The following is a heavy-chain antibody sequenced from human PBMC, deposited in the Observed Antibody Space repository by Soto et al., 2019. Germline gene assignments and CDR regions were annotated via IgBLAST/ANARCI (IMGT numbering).Heavy chain of an antibody. CDR3: ARGLPSGTRDRYYYYYYMDV. CDR2: INHSGST. J-gene: IGHJ6*03. Sequence: SETLSLTCAVYGGSFSGYYWSWIRQPPGKGLEWIGEINHSGSTNYNPSLKSRVTISVDTSKNQFSLKLSSVTAADTAVYYCARGLPSGTRDRYYYYYYMDVWGKGTTVTVSS. CDR1: GGSFSGYY. V-gene: IGHV4-34*01. D-gene: IGHD1-7*01.